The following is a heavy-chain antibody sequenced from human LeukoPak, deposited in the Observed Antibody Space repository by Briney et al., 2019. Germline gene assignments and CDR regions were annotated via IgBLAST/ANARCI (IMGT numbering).Heavy chain of an antibody. D-gene: IGHD3-22*01. J-gene: IGHJ3*02. CDR3: AKSRNKNDRSGNFAKEAFDT. CDR1: GFNFSSYD. Sequence: GGSLRLSCAASGFNFSSYDIHWVRQAPGMGLEWVAVISYDGTKKYYADSLKGRFTVSRDNSRNTPYLEVNSLRAEDTAFYYCAKSRNKNDRSGNFAKEAFDTWGQGTMVAVSS. CDR2: ISYDGTKK. V-gene: IGHV3-30*18.